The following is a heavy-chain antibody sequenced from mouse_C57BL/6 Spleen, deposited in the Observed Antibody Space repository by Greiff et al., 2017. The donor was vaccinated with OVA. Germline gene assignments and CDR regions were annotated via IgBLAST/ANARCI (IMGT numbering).Heavy chain of an antibody. D-gene: IGHD1-1*01. CDR3: ANSLITTVVATDY. V-gene: IGHV14-3*01. Sequence: EVQLQQSVAELVRPGASVKLSCTASGFNIKNTYMHWVKQRPEQGLEWIGRIDPANGNTKYAPKFQGKATITADTSSNTAYLQLSSLTSEDTAIYYCANSLITTVVATDYWGQGTTLTVSS. CDR2: IDPANGNT. CDR1: GFNIKNTY. J-gene: IGHJ2*01.